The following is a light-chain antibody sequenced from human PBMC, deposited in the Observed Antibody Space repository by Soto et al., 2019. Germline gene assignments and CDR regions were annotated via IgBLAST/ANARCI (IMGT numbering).Light chain of an antibody. Sequence: IVLTQSPATLSLSPGERATLSCRASQSVSSFLAWYQQKPGQAPRLLIYDAFNRATGIPTRFSGSGSGTDFTLTISSLEPEDFAVYYCQQRTTWPLIFTFGPG. CDR2: DAF. V-gene: IGKV3-11*01. J-gene: IGKJ3*01. CDR3: QQRTTWPLIFT. CDR1: QSVSSF.